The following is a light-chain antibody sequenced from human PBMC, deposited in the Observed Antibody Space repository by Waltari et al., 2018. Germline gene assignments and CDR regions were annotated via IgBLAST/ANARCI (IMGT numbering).Light chain of an antibody. J-gene: IGKJ2*01. V-gene: IGKV3-20*01. CDR3: QQYGGSPPYT. Sequence: EIVVTQSPDTLSLSPGERATLSCRASQSISGTYLAWYQQKPGQAPRLLIYGASSRATGIPDRFRGSGSATDFTLNISRLEPEDFAFYYCQQYGGSPPYTFGQGTKLEIK. CDR2: GAS. CDR1: QSISGTY.